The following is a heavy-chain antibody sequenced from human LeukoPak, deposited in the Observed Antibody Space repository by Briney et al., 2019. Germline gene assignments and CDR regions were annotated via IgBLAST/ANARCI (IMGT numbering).Heavy chain of an antibody. CDR2: IHYSGST. Sequence: PSETLSLTCTVSKGSISSHYWSWIQQPPGKGLEWIGYIHYSGSTNSNPSLKSRVTISVDTSKNQFSLNLTSVTAADTAVYYCARGSSQRWLQFFFDYWGQGTLVTVSS. CDR3: ARGSSQRWLQFFFDY. V-gene: IGHV4-59*11. D-gene: IGHD5-24*01. J-gene: IGHJ4*02. CDR1: KGSISSHY.